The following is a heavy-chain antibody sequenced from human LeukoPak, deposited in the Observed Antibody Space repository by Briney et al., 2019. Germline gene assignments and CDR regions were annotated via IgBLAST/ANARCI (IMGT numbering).Heavy chain of an antibody. CDR2: ISGSGGST. V-gene: IGHV3-23*01. Sequence: PGGSLRLSCAASGFTFSSYAMSWVRQAPGKGLEWVSAISGSGGSTYYADSVKSRFTISRDNSKNTLYMQTNSLRAEDTAVYYCAKDNYYDRSGYFGWYFDPWGRGTLLTVSS. J-gene: IGHJ2*01. CDR3: AKDNYYDRSGYFGWYFDP. D-gene: IGHD3-22*01. CDR1: GFTFSSYA.